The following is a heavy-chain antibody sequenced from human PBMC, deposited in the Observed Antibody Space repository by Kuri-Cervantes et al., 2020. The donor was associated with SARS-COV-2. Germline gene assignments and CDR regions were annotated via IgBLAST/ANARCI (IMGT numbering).Heavy chain of an antibody. CDR3: ARDCSTGLCTSFDY. D-gene: IGHD2-8*02. V-gene: IGHV3-21*05. CDR1: GFTFSSYS. Sequence: GESLKISCAASGFTFSSYSMNWVRQAPGKGLEWVSYISSSSSYIYYADSVKGRFSISRDNSKNSLYVQMDSLTPEDMAMYYCARDCSTGLCTSFDYWGQGTLVTVSS. CDR2: ISSSSSYI. J-gene: IGHJ4*02.